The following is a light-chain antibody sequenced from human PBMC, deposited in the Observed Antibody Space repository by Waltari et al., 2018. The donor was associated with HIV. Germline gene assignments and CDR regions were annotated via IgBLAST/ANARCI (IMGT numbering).Light chain of an antibody. CDR2: VKYDGSH. V-gene: IGLV4-69*02. CDR3: QTWGAGDHV. Sequence: QLMLTQSPSASASLGGSVTLTCTLDSGHSRSGIGWHQQQPEKGPRCLMRVKYDGSHIKGDGIPDRFSGSSSGAERYLTISSLRSEDEADYYCQTWGAGDHVFGGGTKLTVL. CDR1: SGHSRSG. J-gene: IGLJ2*01.